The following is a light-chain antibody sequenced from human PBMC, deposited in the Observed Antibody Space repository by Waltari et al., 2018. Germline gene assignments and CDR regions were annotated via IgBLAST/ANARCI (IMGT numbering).Light chain of an antibody. CDR2: GDY. CDR1: RSNIGSNT. Sequence: QSVLTQPPSTSGTPGQKCTISCSVSRSNIGSNTVNWYQQLPGAAPKLLIFGDYQRPSGVPDRFSGSKSGTSASLAISGLQSEDEADYYCAAWDDSLNGVVFGGGSKLTVL. CDR3: AAWDDSLNGVV. V-gene: IGLV1-44*01. J-gene: IGLJ2*01.